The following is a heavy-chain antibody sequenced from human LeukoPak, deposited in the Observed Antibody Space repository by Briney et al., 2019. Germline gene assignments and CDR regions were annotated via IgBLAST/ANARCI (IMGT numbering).Heavy chain of an antibody. CDR1: GYIFTNYD. CDR3: ARGLKYCSTTSCPNWYDP. J-gene: IGHJ5*02. CDR2: MNPNSGNT. V-gene: IGHV1-8*01. Sequence: ASVKVSCKASGYIFTNYDIHWVRHTPAQGLEWMGWMNPNSGNTAYPQQFQDRVSMTSNKSISTAYMELGSLTSEDTAVYFCARGLKYCSTTSCPNWYDPWGQGTLVTVSS. D-gene: IGHD2-2*01.